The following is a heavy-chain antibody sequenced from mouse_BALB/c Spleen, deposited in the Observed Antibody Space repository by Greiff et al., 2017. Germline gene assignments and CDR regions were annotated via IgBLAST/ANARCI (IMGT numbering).Heavy chain of an antibody. CDR2: ISSGGSYT. CDR3: ARGARAYAMDY. CDR1: GFTFSSYA. D-gene: IGHD3-1*01. J-gene: IGHJ4*01. Sequence: EVMLVESGGGLVKPGGSLKLSCAASGFTFSSYAMSWVRQSPEKRLEWVAEISSGGSYTYYPDTVTGRFTISRDNAKNTLYLEMSSLRSEDTAMYYCARGARAYAMDYWGQGTSVTVSS. V-gene: IGHV5-9-4*01.